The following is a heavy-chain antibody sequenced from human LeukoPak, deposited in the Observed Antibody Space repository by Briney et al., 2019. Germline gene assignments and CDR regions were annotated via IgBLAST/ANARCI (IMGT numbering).Heavy chain of an antibody. Sequence: PGGSLRLSCAASGFTFSGYSMNWVRQAPGKGLEWVSSISSSSSYIYYADSVKGRFTISRDNAKNSLYLQMNSLRAEDTAVYYCARSLITSGYYSSGYWGQGTLVTVSS. CDR1: GFTFSGYS. V-gene: IGHV3-21*01. D-gene: IGHD3-22*01. CDR3: ARSLITSGYYSSGY. J-gene: IGHJ4*02. CDR2: ISSSSSYI.